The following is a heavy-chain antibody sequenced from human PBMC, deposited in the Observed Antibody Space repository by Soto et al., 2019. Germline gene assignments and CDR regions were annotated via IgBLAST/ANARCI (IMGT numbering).Heavy chain of an antibody. J-gene: IGHJ4*01. D-gene: IGHD2-8*01. Sequence: EVQLVESWGVLVQPGGSLRLSCAASGFTFNTYWMSWVRQAPGKGLEWVANIKPDGSATDYVDSVKGRFTISRDNANNSLVLQMNSLRAEDTAVYYCARNGRWGHGTFVTVSS. CDR2: IKPDGSAT. CDR1: GFTFNTYW. V-gene: IGHV3-7*05. CDR3: ARNGR.